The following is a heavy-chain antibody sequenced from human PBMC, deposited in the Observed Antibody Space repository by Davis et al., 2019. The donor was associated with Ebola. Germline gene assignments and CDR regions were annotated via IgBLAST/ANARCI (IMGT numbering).Heavy chain of an antibody. CDR1: GASISDGDYY. Sequence: SETLSLTCSVSGASISDGDYYWSWIRQPPGKGLEWIAYMFYSGTTNYNPSLQSRVIISVDTSKNQFSLKLSSVTAADTAVYYCARESSDFWSCYYAGNWFDPWGQGTLVTVSS. J-gene: IGHJ5*02. CDR2: MFYSGTT. V-gene: IGHV4-30-4*02. CDR3: ARESSDFWSCYYAGNWFDP. D-gene: IGHD3-3*01.